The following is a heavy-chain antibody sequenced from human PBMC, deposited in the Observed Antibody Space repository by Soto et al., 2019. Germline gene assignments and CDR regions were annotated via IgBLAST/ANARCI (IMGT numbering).Heavy chain of an antibody. CDR1: GGWVSSNNG. V-gene: IGHV4-4*02. Sequence: ETLCITCALSGGWVSSNNGWSWVRQPPGKGLEWIGEMYHSGRTNHNPSLKSRVTISVDRSKNQFSLKLSSVTAADTAVYYCARGGSGWPNWFDPWGQGTLVTVSS. D-gene: IGHD6-25*01. J-gene: IGHJ5*02. CDR3: ARGGSGWPNWFDP. CDR2: MYHSGRT.